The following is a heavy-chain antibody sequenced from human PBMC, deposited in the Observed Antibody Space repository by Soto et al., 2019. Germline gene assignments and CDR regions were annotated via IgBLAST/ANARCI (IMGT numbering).Heavy chain of an antibody. D-gene: IGHD5-12*01. CDR2: IKDGGVT. CDR3: ARGQEGIVATH. J-gene: IGHJ4*02. Sequence: QVQLQQWGVGLLKPSETLSLTCAVNGGSLTGYYWSWIRQRPGKGLEWIGEIKDGGVTNYSPSLKSRVTMSADTSKNYFSLNLNSVTAADTAVYSCARGQEGIVATHWDQGTLVTVSS. V-gene: IGHV4-34*01. CDR1: GGSLTGYY.